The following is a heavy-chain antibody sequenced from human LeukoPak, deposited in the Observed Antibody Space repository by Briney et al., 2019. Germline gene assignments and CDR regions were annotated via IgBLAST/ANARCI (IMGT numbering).Heavy chain of an antibody. CDR1: GFTFISHA. CDR2: LSSVGTP. V-gene: IGHV3-23*01. Sequence: ESGGSLRLSCAAFGFTFISHAMSWPRQPPGKGLDGFSTLSSVGTPYHADSVRGRYTLSRDDSKNTLYLQMNSLRAEDTALYYCARATAFDIWGQGTMVTVSS. CDR3: ARATAFDI. J-gene: IGHJ3*02.